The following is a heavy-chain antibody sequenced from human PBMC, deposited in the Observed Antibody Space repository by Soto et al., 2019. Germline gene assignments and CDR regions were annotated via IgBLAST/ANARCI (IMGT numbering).Heavy chain of an antibody. CDR1: GVTFSKFI. CDR3: AKVRYSSPMGYYYGMDV. V-gene: IGHV1-69*01. D-gene: IGHD6-19*01. J-gene: IGHJ6*02. CDR2: IIPIFGTA. Sequence: QVQLEQSGGEVKKPGSSVKVSCKASGVTFSKFIMTWVRQAPGLGLEWVGGIIPIFGTANYAQKFQGRVTITADESTSTSYLEVSNLRSEDTAGYYCAKVRYSSPMGYYYGMDVWGQGTAVTVSS.